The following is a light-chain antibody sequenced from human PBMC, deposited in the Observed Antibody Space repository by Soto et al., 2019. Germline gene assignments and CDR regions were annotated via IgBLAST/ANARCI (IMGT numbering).Light chain of an antibody. Sequence: DIQMTQSPSSLSASVGDRVSITCRASGTISSNYLNWYQQKPGKAPKLLVYAASILHAGVPSRFTGSGFDTDFTLTISSLQPEDFAMYYCQQSFDTPYTFGQGTKVEI. J-gene: IGKJ2*01. CDR2: AAS. V-gene: IGKV1-39*01. CDR3: QQSFDTPYT. CDR1: GTISSNY.